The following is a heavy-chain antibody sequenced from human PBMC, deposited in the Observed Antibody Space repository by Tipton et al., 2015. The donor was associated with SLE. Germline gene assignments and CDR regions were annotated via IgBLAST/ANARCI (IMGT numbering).Heavy chain of an antibody. Sequence: TLSLTCTVSGGSISSSGYDWGWIRQPPGKGLGGIGSFYHSGSTNSNPSLKSRVTISVDTSKNQFSLKLSSVTAADTAVYYCARDSPGDFDWFDAFDIWGQGTMVTVSS. CDR3: ARDSPGDFDWFDAFDI. CDR2: FYHSGST. D-gene: IGHD3-9*01. J-gene: IGHJ3*02. V-gene: IGHV4-39*07. CDR1: GGSISSSGYD.